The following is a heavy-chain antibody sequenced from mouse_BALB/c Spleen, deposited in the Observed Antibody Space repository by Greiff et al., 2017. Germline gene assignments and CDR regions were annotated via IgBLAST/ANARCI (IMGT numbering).Heavy chain of an antibody. CDR3: TRGQVRRRLDY. D-gene: IGHD2-14*01. CDR1: GYAFTSYN. V-gene: IGHV1S135*01. J-gene: IGHJ4*01. Sequence: VQLQQSGPELVKPGASVKVSCKASGYAFTSYNMYWVKQSHGKSLEWIGYIDPYNGGTSYNQKFKGKATLTVDKSSSTAYMQLSSLTSEDSAVYYCTRGQVRRRLDYWGQGTSVTVSS. CDR2: IDPYNGGT.